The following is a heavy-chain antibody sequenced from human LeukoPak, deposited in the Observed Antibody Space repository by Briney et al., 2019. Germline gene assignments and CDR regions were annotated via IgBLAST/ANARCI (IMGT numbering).Heavy chain of an antibody. CDR3: ASGLWGIAAAGTAGTHSSPTPRDY. V-gene: IGHV3-23*01. Sequence: PGGSLRLSCAASGFTFNNYGMSWVRQAPGKGLDWVSAINPSGYSTYYADSVKGRFTISRDNSKTTLYLQMNRLRAEDTAIYYCASGLWGIAAAGTAGTHSSPTPRDYWGQGTLVTVSS. CDR2: INPSGYST. CDR1: GFTFNNYG. J-gene: IGHJ4*02. D-gene: IGHD6-13*01.